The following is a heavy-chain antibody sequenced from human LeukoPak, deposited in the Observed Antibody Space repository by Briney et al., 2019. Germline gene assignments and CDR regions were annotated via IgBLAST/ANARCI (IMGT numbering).Heavy chain of an antibody. V-gene: IGHV3-21*01. CDR2: ISSSSSYI. CDR3: ARVPYYDSSGYFGY. D-gene: IGHD3-22*01. CDR1: GITLSSYS. Sequence: GGSLRLSCAVSGITLSSYSMNWVRQAPGKGLEWVSSISSSSSYIYYADSVKGRFTISRDNAKNSLYLQMNSLRAEDTAVYYCARVPYYDSSGYFGYWGQGTLVTVSS. J-gene: IGHJ4*02.